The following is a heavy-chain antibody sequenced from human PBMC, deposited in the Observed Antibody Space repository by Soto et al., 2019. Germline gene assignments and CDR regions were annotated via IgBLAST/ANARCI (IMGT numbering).Heavy chain of an antibody. J-gene: IGHJ6*02. D-gene: IGHD5-18*01. V-gene: IGHV3-23*01. Sequence: EVQLLESGGGLVQPGGSLRLSCAASGFTFSSYAMSWVRQAPGKGLEWVSAISGSGGSTYYADSVKGRFTISRDNSKKPLYLKKNSLKAEDTAVYYCAKRIPLLPDYYYHGMDVWGQGTTVTVSS. CDR3: AKRIPLLPDYYYHGMDV. CDR1: GFTFSSYA. CDR2: ISGSGGST.